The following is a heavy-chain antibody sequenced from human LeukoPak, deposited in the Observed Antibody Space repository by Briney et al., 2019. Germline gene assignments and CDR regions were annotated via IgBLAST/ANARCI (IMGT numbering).Heavy chain of an antibody. Sequence: PSQTLSLTCTVSGGSISSGDCYWSWIRQPPGKGLEWIGYIYYSGSTYYNPSLKSRVTISVDTSKNQFSLKLSSVTAADTAVYYCARGSGSHDAFDIWGQGTMVTVSS. CDR1: GGSISSGDCY. V-gene: IGHV4-30-4*08. CDR2: IYYSGST. D-gene: IGHD1-26*01. CDR3: ARGSGSHDAFDI. J-gene: IGHJ3*02.